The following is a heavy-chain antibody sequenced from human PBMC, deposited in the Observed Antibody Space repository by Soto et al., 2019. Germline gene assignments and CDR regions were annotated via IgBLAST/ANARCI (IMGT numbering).Heavy chain of an antibody. Sequence: QVQLVQSGAEVKKPGSSVKVSCKASGGTFNNNAISWVRQAPGQGLEWMGGIIPILGTANYAQKFRGSVTITADESTSTGYMDLSSLRSEDTAVYYGARPYDSSDYYGGGMDVWGQGTTVTVSS. V-gene: IGHV1-69*01. CDR3: ARPYDSSDYYGGGMDV. CDR1: GGTFNNNA. J-gene: IGHJ6*02. D-gene: IGHD3-22*01. CDR2: IIPILGTA.